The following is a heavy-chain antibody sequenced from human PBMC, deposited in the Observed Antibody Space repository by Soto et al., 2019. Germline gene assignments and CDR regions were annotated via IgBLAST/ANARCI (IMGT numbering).Heavy chain of an antibody. J-gene: IGHJ4*02. V-gene: IGHV3-30*03. CDR1: GFTFSSYG. D-gene: IGHD5-12*01. CDR2: ISYDGSNK. CDR3: YGEMATIDY. Sequence: QVQLVESGGGVVQPGRSLRLSCAASGFTFSSYGMHWVRQAPGKGLEWVAVISYDGSNKYYADSVKGRFTISRDNSKNTLYLQMNSLRAEDTAVYYGYGEMATIDYWGQGTLVTVSS.